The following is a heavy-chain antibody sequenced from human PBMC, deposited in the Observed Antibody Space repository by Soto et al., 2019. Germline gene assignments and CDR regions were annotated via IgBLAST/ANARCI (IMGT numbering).Heavy chain of an antibody. Sequence: GASVNVSCKASGGTFSSYAISWVRQAPGQGLEWMGGIIPIFGTANYAQKFQGRVTITADEYTSTAYMELSSLRSEDTAVYYCARGDDSSAPTPSDAFDIWGQGTMVTVSS. J-gene: IGHJ3*02. CDR2: IIPIFGTA. D-gene: IGHD3-22*01. CDR3: ARGDDSSAPTPSDAFDI. CDR1: GGTFSSYA. V-gene: IGHV1-69*13.